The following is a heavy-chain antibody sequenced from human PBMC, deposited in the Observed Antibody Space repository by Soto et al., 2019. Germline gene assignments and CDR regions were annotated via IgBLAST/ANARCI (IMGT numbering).Heavy chain of an antibody. V-gene: IGHV4-31*03. J-gene: IGHJ6*02. CDR3: ARYSPYYYGMDV. D-gene: IGHD1-26*01. CDR2: ICYSGST. Sequence: QVQLQESGPGLVKPSQTLSLTCTVSGGSISSGGYYWSWIRQHPGKGLEWIGYICYSGSTYYNPSLKSRXXIXVXXSKNQFSLKLSSVTAADTAVYYCARYSPYYYGMDVWGQGTTVTVSS. CDR1: GGSISSGGYY.